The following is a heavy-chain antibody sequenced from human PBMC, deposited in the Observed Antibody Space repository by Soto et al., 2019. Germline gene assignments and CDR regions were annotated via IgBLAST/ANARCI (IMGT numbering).Heavy chain of an antibody. CDR3: AKDLLPVRNSVFYFEF. CDR2: ISATGGGT. V-gene: IGHV3-23*01. D-gene: IGHD2-15*01. Sequence: RGSLRLSCAASVCKFSNYAMSWVRHSPGKGLEWVSLISATGGGTYYADSVKGRFTISRDNSHNTLYLQVHSLTAEDTAVYYCAKDLLPVRNSVFYFEFWGQGAQVTVSS. CDR1: VCKFSNYA. J-gene: IGHJ4*02.